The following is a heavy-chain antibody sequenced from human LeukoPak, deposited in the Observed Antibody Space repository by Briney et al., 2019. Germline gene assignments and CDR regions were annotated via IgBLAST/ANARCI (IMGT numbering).Heavy chain of an antibody. CDR2: IYHSGST. CDR3: ARDIVVVPAASAEDFQH. CDR1: GGSISSGGYY. J-gene: IGHJ1*01. Sequence: SETLSLTCTVSGGSISSGGYYWSWIRQPPGKGLEWIGYIYHSGSTYYNPSLKSRVAISVDRSKNQFSLKLSSVTAADTAVYYCARDIVVVPAASAEDFQHWGQGTLVTVSS. V-gene: IGHV4-30-2*01. D-gene: IGHD2-2*01.